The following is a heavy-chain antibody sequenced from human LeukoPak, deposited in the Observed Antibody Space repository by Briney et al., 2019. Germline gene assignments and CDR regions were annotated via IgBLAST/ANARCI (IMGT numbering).Heavy chain of an antibody. CDR2: MKEDGSEK. J-gene: IGHJ4*02. D-gene: IGHD3-10*01. CDR1: GFTFSDYW. Sequence: QPGGSLRLSCAASGFTFSDYWMNWVRQAPGKGLEWVANMKEDGSEKYCVDCVKGRFTISRDNAKNSLYLQMNSLRVEDTAVYYCARGPNYGSRSDYFHYWGQGTLVTVSS. CDR3: ARGPNYGSRSDYFHY. V-gene: IGHV3-7*03.